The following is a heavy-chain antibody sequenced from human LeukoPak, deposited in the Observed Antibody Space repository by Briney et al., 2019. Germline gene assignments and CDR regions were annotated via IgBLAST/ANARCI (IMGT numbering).Heavy chain of an antibody. D-gene: IGHD2-15*01. CDR2: ISSSGSTI. CDR3: TQLLLRGPTA. Sequence: GGSLRLSCAASGFTFSSYSMNWVRQAPGKGLEWVSYISSSGSTIYYADSVKGRFTISRDNARNSLYLQMSSLRAEDTAVYYCTQLLLRGPTAWGQGTLVTVSS. J-gene: IGHJ4*02. CDR1: GFTFSSYS. V-gene: IGHV3-48*04.